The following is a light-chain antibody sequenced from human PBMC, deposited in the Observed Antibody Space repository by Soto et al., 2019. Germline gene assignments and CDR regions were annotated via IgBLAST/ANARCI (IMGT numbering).Light chain of an antibody. V-gene: IGKV1-39*01. J-gene: IGKJ1*01. CDR2: AAS. Sequence: DIQMTQSPSSLSASVGDRVTITCRASQSISIYLNWYQQKPGKAPKVLIYAASSLQSGVPPRFSGSGSGTDFTLTISSLQPENVATYYCQQRYKLPRATFGQGTKVDIK. CDR1: QSISIY. CDR3: QQRYKLPRAT.